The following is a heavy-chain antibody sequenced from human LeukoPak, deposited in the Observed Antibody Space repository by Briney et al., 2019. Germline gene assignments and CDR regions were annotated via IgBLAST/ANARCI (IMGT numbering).Heavy chain of an antibody. D-gene: IGHD5-18*01. CDR2: MNPKSGGT. J-gene: IGHJ4*02. Sequence: ASVKVSCKASGYTFTGYYVHWVRQAPGQGLEWMGWMNPKSGGTNYAQKFETRVTMNRDTSISTAYMELSRLRFDDTAVYYCAAGLGYSYGVDYWGQGTLVTVSS. CDR3: AAGLGYSYGVDY. CDR1: GYTFTGYY. V-gene: IGHV1-2*02.